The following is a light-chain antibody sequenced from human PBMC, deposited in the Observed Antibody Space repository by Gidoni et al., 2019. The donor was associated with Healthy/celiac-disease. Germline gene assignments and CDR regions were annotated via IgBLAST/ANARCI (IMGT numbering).Light chain of an antibody. CDR2: WAS. J-gene: IGKJ1*01. Sequence: IVLTQSPYSLAVSLGERATINCIASQSVLYSSNNKNYLAWYQQKPGQPPKLLIYWASTRESGVPDRFSGSGSGTDFTLTISSLQAEDVAVYYCQQYDSTPQTFGQGTKVEIK. CDR1: QSVLYSSNNKNY. CDR3: QQYDSTPQT. V-gene: IGKV4-1*01.